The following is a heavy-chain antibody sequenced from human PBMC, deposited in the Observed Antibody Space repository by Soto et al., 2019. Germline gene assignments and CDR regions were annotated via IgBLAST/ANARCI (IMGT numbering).Heavy chain of an antibody. J-gene: IGHJ4*02. Sequence: ASVKVSCKASGYTFTSYGISWVRQAPGQGLEWMGWISAYNGNTNYAQKLQGRVTMTTDTSTSTAYMELRSLRSDDTAVYYWARDRARAAVAGTRVDYWGQGTLVTVSS. CDR3: ARDRARAAVAGTRVDY. CDR1: GYTFTSYG. D-gene: IGHD6-19*01. CDR2: ISAYNGNT. V-gene: IGHV1-18*01.